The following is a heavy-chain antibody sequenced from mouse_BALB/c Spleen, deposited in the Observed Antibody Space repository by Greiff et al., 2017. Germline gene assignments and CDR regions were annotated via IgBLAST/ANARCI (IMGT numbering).Heavy chain of an antibody. D-gene: IGHD2-4*01. CDR3: ARGGVYDYDVFAY. CDR2: INPYNGAT. V-gene: IGHV1-31*01. Sequence: EVQLQQSGPELVKPGASVKISCKASGYSFTGYYMHWVKQSHVKSLEWIGRINPYNGATSYNQNFKDKASLTVDKSSSTAYMELHSLTSEDSAVYYCARGGVYDYDVFAYWGQGTLVTVSA. CDR1: GYSFTGYY. J-gene: IGHJ3*01.